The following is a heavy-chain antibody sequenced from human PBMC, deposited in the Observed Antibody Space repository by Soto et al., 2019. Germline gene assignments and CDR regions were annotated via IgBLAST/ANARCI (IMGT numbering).Heavy chain of an antibody. D-gene: IGHD2-8*02. V-gene: IGHV2-5*02. CDR3: AHYFYILVDDVFDI. CDR1: GFSLSTSGVG. J-gene: IGHJ3*02. Sequence: QITLKESGPTLVKPTQTLTLTCTFSGFSLSTSGVGVGWIRQPPGKALEWLALIYWDDDKRYSPSLKSRLTITKDTSKNQVVLTMTNMDPVDTATYYCAHYFYILVDDVFDIWGQGTMVTVSS. CDR2: IYWDDDK.